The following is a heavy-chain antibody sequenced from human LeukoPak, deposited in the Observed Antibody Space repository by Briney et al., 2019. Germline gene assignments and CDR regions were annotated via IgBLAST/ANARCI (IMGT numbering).Heavy chain of an antibody. Sequence: GGSLRLSCVASGFTFSNYAMSWVRQTPGKGLEWVSSISGSGGSTHYADSVKGRFTISRDNSKNILYLQMNSLRAEDTAVYYCAKRYGDYFDYWGQGTLVTVSS. D-gene: IGHD4-17*01. CDR2: ISGSGGST. CDR1: GFTFSNYA. V-gene: IGHV3-23*01. J-gene: IGHJ4*02. CDR3: AKRYGDYFDY.